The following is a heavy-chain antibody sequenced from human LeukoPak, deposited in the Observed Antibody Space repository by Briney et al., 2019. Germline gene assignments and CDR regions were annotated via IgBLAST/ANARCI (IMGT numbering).Heavy chain of an antibody. CDR1: GGSFSGYY. V-gene: IGHV4-34*01. CDR3: ARGRGNYYGSGSYYNQYYFDY. D-gene: IGHD3-10*01. CDR2: INHSGST. Sequence: SETLSLTCAVYGGSFSGYYWSWIRQPPGKGLEWIGEINHSGSTNYNPSLKSRVTISVDTSKNQFSLKLSSVTAADTAAYYCARGRGNYYGSGSYYNQYYFDYWGQGTLVTVSS. J-gene: IGHJ4*02.